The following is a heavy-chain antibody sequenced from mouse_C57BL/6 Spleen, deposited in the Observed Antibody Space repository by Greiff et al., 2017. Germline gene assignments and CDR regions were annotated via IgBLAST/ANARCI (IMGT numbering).Heavy chain of an antibody. Sequence: VKLMESGPGLVQPSPSLSITCTASGFSFTSYGVHWVRQSPGKGLEWLGVIWSGGSTDYKADYMSSLGITTDSSKCQVFYMMNSLQADDAAIYYCAKSSLYGNAMDYWGQGTSVTVSS. CDR3: AKSSLYGNAMDY. J-gene: IGHJ4*01. CDR1: GFSFTSYG. V-gene: IGHV2-5*01. D-gene: IGHD6-1*01. CDR2: IWSGGST.